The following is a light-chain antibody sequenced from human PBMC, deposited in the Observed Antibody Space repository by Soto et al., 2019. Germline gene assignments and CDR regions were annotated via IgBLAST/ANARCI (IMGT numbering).Light chain of an antibody. J-gene: IGKJ1*01. CDR3: QQSDVSPRT. CDR1: QSISSY. Sequence: DIQMTQSPSSLSASVGDRVTITCRASQSISSYLNWYQQRPRKAPNLLLYDATRLHSGVPPRFSGSGYGTDFTLTITSLQLEDFATYYCQQSDVSPRTFGQGTKVEIK. V-gene: IGKV1-39*01. CDR2: DAT.